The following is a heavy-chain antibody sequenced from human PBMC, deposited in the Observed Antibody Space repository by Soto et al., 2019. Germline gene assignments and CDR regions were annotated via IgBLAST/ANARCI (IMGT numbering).Heavy chain of an antibody. D-gene: IGHD1-26*01. J-gene: IGHJ5*02. V-gene: IGHV3-48*02. CDR2: ISSSSSTI. CDR3: ARDRSGSYRNWFDP. Sequence: QLVESGGGLVQPGGSLRLSCAASGFTFSSYSMNWVRQAPGKGLEWVSYISSSSSTIYYADSVKGRFTISRDNAKNSLYLQMNSLRDEDTAVYYCARDRSGSYRNWFDPWGQGTLVTVSS. CDR1: GFTFSSYS.